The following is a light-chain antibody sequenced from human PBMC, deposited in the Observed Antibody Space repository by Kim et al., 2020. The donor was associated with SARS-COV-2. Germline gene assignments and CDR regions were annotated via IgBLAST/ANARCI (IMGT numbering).Light chain of an antibody. J-gene: IGLJ3*02. V-gene: IGLV3-21*04. CDR3: QVWDTSGDHVV. CDR1: NIGRKT. CDR2: YDN. Sequence: SYELTQTPSVSVAPGETAKITCGGNNIGRKTVHWYQQKPGQAPVLVIYYDNDRPSGIPERFSGSNSGNTATLTLSRVAAGDEADYYCQVWDTSGDHVVFGGGTQLTVL.